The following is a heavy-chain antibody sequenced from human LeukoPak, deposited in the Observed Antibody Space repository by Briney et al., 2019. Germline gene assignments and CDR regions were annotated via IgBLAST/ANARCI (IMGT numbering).Heavy chain of an antibody. CDR3: ARSDYGDSTFDY. D-gene: IGHD4-17*01. V-gene: IGHV4-59*01. CDR1: GGSISSYY. J-gene: IGHJ4*02. CDR2: IYYSGST. Sequence: SETLSLTCTVSGGSISSYYWSWIRQPPGKGLEWIGYIYYSGSTNYNPSLKSRVTMSVDTSKNQFSLKLSSVTAADTAVYYCARSDYGDSTFDYWGQGTLVTVSS.